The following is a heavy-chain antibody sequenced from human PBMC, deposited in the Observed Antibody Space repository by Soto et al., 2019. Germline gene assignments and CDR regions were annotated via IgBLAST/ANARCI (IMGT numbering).Heavy chain of an antibody. Sequence: ASETLSLTCTVSGGSISSYYLSWIRQPPGKGLEWIGYIYYSGSTNYNPSLKSRVTISVDTSKNQFSLKLSSVTAADTAVYYCARSYSYGYIDYYGMDVWGQGTTVTVSS. J-gene: IGHJ6*02. CDR3: ARSYSYGYIDYYGMDV. D-gene: IGHD5-18*01. CDR1: GGSISSYY. CDR2: IYYSGST. V-gene: IGHV4-59*01.